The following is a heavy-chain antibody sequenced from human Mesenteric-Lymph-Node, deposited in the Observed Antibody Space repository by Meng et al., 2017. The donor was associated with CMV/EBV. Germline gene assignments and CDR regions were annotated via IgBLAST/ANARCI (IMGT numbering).Heavy chain of an antibody. CDR2: VYYSGST. CDR3: ARATRDYFDY. Sequence: GSLRLSCTVSGGSISSSSYYWGWIRQPPGKGLEWIGSVYYSGSTYYNPSLKSRVTISVDTPKNQFSLKLSSVTAADTAVYYCARATRDYFDYWGQGTLVTVS. V-gene: IGHV4-39*07. D-gene: IGHD6-6*01. CDR1: GGSISSSSYY. J-gene: IGHJ4*02.